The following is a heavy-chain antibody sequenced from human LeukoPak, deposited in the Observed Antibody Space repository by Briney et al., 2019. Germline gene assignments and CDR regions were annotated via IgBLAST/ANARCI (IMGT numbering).Heavy chain of an antibody. V-gene: IGHV4-34*01. Sequence: SETLSLTCAVYGGSFSGYYWSWIRQPPGKGLEWIGEINHSGSTNYNPSLKSRVTISVDTSKNQFSLKLSSVTAADTAVYYCARGEHDYGSNSELGNFDYWGQGTLVTVSS. J-gene: IGHJ4*02. D-gene: IGHD4-23*01. CDR1: GGSFSGYY. CDR3: ARGEHDYGSNSELGNFDY. CDR2: INHSGST.